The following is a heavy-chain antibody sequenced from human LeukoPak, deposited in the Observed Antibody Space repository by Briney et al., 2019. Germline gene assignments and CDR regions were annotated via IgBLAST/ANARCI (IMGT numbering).Heavy chain of an antibody. V-gene: IGHV3-30-3*01. J-gene: IGHJ5*02. CDR2: ISYDGSNK. CDR1: GFTFSSYA. CDR3: AKAADGVPPGKPLNWFDP. D-gene: IGHD2-2*02. Sequence: PGGSLRLSCAASGFTFSSYAMHWVRQAPGKGLEWVAVISYDGSNKYYADSVKGRFTISRDNSKNTLYLQMNSLRAEDTAVYYCAKAADGVPPGKPLNWFDPRGQGTLVTVSS.